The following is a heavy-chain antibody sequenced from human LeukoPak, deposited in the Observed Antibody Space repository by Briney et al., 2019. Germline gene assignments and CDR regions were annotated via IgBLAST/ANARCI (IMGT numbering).Heavy chain of an antibody. J-gene: IGHJ6*02. D-gene: IGHD3-10*01. V-gene: IGHV3-73*01. CDR2: IRSKANSYAT. CDR1: GFTFSDSG. CDR3: ARGDFYYYGMDV. Sequence: GGSLRLSCAASGFTFSDSGMHWVRQASGKGLEWVGRIRSKANSYATAYAASVKGRFTISRDNSKNTLYLQMNSLRAEDTAVYYCARGDFYYYGMDVWGQGTTVTVSS.